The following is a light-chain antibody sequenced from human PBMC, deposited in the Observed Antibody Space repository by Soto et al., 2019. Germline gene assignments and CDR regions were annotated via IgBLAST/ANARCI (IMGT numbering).Light chain of an antibody. Sequence: QSALTQPRSVSGSPGQAVTISCTGTSSDVGGYHYVSWYQQQPGKAPKLMIYDVSKRPSGVPDRFSGSKSGNTASLTISGLQAEDEADYYCCSYAGSYTYVFATGIKLTVL. CDR2: DVS. J-gene: IGLJ1*01. CDR3: CSYAGSYTYV. CDR1: SSDVGGYHY. V-gene: IGLV2-11*01.